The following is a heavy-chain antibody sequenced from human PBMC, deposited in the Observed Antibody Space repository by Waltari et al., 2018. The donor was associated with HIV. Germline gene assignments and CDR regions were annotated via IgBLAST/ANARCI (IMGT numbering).Heavy chain of an antibody. Sequence: VELVESGGGLFKPGQSLRLSCNASGIAFDLFTMTWVRQAPGRGLELVASISRAGYFSYYSDALKGRISISRDNAKKSLFLQINSLTADDTGLYFCVRDRTSMTTGDFDSWGQGVPVIVSS. CDR3: VRDRTSMTTGDFDS. V-gene: IGHV3-21*02. CDR2: ISRAGYFS. D-gene: IGHD1-1*01. CDR1: GIAFDLFT. J-gene: IGHJ4*02.